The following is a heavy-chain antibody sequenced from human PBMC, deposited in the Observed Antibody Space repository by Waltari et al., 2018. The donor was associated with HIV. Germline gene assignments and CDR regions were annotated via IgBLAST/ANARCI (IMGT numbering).Heavy chain of an antibody. D-gene: IGHD6-13*01. V-gene: IGHV1-18*01. Sequence: QVQLVQSGAEVKKPGASVKVSCKASGYTFTSYGISWVRQAPGQGLEWMGWISVYKGNTNYAQKLQGRVTMTTDTATSTAYMELGSLGSDDTAVYYCAREGGGSIAAAGDFDYWGQGTLVTVSS. CDR1: GYTFTSYG. J-gene: IGHJ4*02. CDR2: ISVYKGNT. CDR3: AREGGGSIAAAGDFDY.